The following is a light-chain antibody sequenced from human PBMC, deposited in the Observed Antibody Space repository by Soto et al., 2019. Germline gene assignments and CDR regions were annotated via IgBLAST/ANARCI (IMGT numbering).Light chain of an antibody. V-gene: IGLV2-8*01. CDR2: EVS. Sequence: QSALTQPPPASGSPGQSVTISCTGTSSDVGGYKYVSWYQQHPGKAPKLMIYEVSKRPSGVPDRFSGSKSGNTASLTVSGLQAEDEADYYCSSYAGRNNWVFGGGTKLTVL. CDR3: SSYAGRNNWV. J-gene: IGLJ3*02. CDR1: SSDVGGYKY.